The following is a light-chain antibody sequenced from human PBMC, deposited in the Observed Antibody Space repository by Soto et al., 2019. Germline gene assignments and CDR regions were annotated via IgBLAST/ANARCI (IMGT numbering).Light chain of an antibody. CDR2: AAS. CDR3: QHYYGFSRT. V-gene: IGKV1-5*01. J-gene: IGKJ1*01. Sequence: DIQMTQSPSSVSASVGDRVTITCRAGQNIFSSLNWYQQKPGKAPKLLIYAASSLESGVPSRFSGSGAGTEFTLTISSLQPDDFATYYCQHYYGFSRTFGQGTKVDIK. CDR1: QNIFSS.